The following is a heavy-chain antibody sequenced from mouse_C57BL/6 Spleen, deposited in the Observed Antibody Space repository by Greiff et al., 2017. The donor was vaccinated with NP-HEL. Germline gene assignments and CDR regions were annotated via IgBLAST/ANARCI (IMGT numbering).Heavy chain of an antibody. V-gene: IGHV1-80*01. Sequence: QVQLKESGAELVKPGASVKISCKASGYAFSSYWMNWVKQRPGKGLEWIGQIYPGDGDTNYNGKFKGKATLTADKSSSTAYMQLSSLTSEDSAVYFCARWDYGSSYTFAYWGQGTLVTVSA. J-gene: IGHJ3*01. CDR3: ARWDYGSSYTFAY. CDR2: IYPGDGDT. CDR1: GYAFSSYW. D-gene: IGHD1-1*01.